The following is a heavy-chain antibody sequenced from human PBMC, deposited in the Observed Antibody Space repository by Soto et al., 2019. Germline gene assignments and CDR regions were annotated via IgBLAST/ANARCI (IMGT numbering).Heavy chain of an antibody. CDR2: IDPSDSYT. J-gene: IGHJ4*02. V-gene: IGHV5-10-1*01. D-gene: IGHD2-21*01. CDR3: AIPEGDGYNFDY. Sequence: GESLKISCKGSGYSFTSYWISWVRQMPGKGLEWMGRIDPSDSYTNYSPSFQGHVTTSADKSISTAYLQWSSLKASDTAMYYCAIPEGDGYNFDYWGQGTLVTSPQ. CDR1: GYSFTSYW.